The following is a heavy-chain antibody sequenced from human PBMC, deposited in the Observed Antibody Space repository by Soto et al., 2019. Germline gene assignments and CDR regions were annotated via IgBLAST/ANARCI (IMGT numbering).Heavy chain of an antibody. CDR3: AKDRAVVVPVSTSYFHYYGLDV. D-gene: IGHD2-2*01. V-gene: IGHV3-9*01. Sequence: LRLSCAASGFTLDDYTMHWVRQAPGKGLEWVAGVGWNGGDIVYADSVKGRFTVSRDNTKNSLYLEMNSLRTEDTAIYYCAKDRAVVVPVSTSYFHYYGLDVWGQGTTVTVSS. J-gene: IGHJ6*02. CDR1: GFTLDDYT. CDR2: VGWNGGDI.